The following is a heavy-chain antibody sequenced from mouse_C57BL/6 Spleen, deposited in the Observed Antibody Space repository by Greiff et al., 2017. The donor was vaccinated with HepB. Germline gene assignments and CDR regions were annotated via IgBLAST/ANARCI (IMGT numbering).Heavy chain of an antibody. CDR2: ISSGSSTI. CDR3: ANPSPY. V-gene: IGHV5-17*01. J-gene: IGHJ4*01. CDR1: GITFSDYG. D-gene: IGHD2-10*02. Sequence: EVKLMESGGGLVKPGGSLKLSCAASGITFSDYGMHWVRQAPEKGLEWVAYISSGSSTIYYADTVKGRFTISRDNAKNTLFLQMTSLRSEDTAMYYCANPSPYWGQGTSVTVSS.